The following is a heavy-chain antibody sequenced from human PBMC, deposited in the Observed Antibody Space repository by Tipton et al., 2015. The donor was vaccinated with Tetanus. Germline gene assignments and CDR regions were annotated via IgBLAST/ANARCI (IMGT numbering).Heavy chain of an antibody. V-gene: IGHV1-69*05. CDR2: IIADFHTT. J-gene: IGHJ5*02. CDR1: GDTFSSLG. CDR3: ARELVGVDGIVELPVGP. D-gene: IGHD2-15*01. Sequence: QSGPEVKKPGASVKVSCKASGDTFSSLGISWVRQAPGQGLEWMGGIIADFHTTNYAQKFQGRITITTDKSTSTAYMKMSSLRSDDTAIYYCARELVGVDGIVELPVGPWGREPW.